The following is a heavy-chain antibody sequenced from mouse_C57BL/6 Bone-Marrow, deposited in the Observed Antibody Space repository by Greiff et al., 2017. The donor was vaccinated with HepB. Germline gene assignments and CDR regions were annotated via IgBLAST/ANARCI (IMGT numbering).Heavy chain of an antibody. D-gene: IGHD1-1*01. CDR1: GYSITSDY. V-gene: IGHV3-8*01. CDR3: ARSPPGWYGSSHYYAIDY. CDR2: ISYSGST. Sequence: EVMLVESGPGLAKPSQTLSLTCSVTGYSITSDYWNWIRKFPGNKLEYMGYISYSGSTYYNPSLNSRISITRDTSKNQYYLQLNSVTTEDTATYYCARSPPGWYGSSHYYAIDYWGQGTSVTVSS. J-gene: IGHJ4*01.